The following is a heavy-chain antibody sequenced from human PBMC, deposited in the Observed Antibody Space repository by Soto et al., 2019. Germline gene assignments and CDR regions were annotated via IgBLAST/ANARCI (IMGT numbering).Heavy chain of an antibody. CDR1: EYTFTGYC. D-gene: IGHD3-3*01. CDR3: ARAGDYDFWSGAFDY. J-gene: IGHJ4*02. CDR2: ISAYNGNT. Sequence: ASVKVSCKASEYTFTGYCMHWVRQAPGQGLEWMGWISAYNGNTNYAQKLQGRVTMTTDTSTSTAYMELRSLRSDDTAVYYCARAGDYDFWSGAFDYWGQGTLVTVSS. V-gene: IGHV1-18*04.